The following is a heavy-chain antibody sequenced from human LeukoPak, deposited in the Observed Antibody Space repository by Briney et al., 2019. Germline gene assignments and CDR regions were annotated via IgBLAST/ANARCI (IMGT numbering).Heavy chain of an antibody. CDR3: ATDGDYYDSGTYSGH. CDR1: GGSISSYY. V-gene: IGHV4-4*09. Sequence: SETLSLTCTVSGGSISSYYWSWIRQPPGKGLEWIGYIYTSGSTNYNPSLKGRVTISVDTSKNQFSLKLTSVTAADTAVYYCATDGDYYDSGTYSGHWGQGTLVTVSS. CDR2: IYTSGST. D-gene: IGHD3-10*01. J-gene: IGHJ4*02.